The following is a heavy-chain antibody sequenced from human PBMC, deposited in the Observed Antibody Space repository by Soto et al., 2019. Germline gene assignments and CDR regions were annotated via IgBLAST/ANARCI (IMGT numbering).Heavy chain of an antibody. J-gene: IGHJ4*02. Sequence: GASVKVSCKASGYTFTSYDINWVRQATGQGLEWMGWMNPNSGNTGYAQKFQGRVTMTRNTSISTAYMELSSLRSEDTAVYYCAREQGSGIAVAGPDFDYWGQGTLVTVSS. V-gene: IGHV1-8*01. CDR3: AREQGSGIAVAGPDFDY. CDR2: MNPNSGNT. D-gene: IGHD6-19*01. CDR1: GYTFTSYD.